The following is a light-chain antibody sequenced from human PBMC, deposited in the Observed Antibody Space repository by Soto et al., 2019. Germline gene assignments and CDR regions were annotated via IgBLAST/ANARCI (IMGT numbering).Light chain of an antibody. CDR2: DAS. V-gene: IGKV3-11*01. CDR3: QQRSNWPPVT. Sequence: EIVLTQSPATLSFSPGEIATLSCSSSQSVSSYLAWYQQKPGQAPRLLIYDASDRATGIPARFSGSGSGTDFTLTISSLDPEDFAVYYCQQRSNWPPVTFGGGTKVDIK. CDR1: QSVSSY. J-gene: IGKJ4*01.